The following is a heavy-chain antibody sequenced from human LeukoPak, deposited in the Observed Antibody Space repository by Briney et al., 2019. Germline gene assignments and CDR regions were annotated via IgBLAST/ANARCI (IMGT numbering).Heavy chain of an antibody. CDR3: ARVVYRGENWFDP. D-gene: IGHD3-10*01. CDR2: IYYSGST. V-gene: IGHV4-59*12. J-gene: IGHJ5*02. Sequence: PSETLSLTCTVSGGSISSYYWSWIRQPPGKGLEWIGYIYYSGSTNYNPSLKSRVTISVDTSKNQFSLKLSSVTAADTAVYYCARVVYRGENWFDPWGQGTLVIVSS. CDR1: GGSISSYY.